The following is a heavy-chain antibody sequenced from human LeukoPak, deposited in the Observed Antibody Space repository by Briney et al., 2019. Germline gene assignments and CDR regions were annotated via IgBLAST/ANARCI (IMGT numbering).Heavy chain of an antibody. CDR3: ARLGGKQLVRYYQYYMDV. V-gene: IGHV3-66*02. J-gene: IGHJ6*03. Sequence: GGSLRLSCAASGFTVSSNYMSWVRQAPGKGLEGVSVIYSYGSTYYADSVKGRFTISRDNSKNTLYLQMNSLRVEDTAVYYCARLGGKQLVRYYQYYMDVWGRGTTVTVSS. D-gene: IGHD6-6*01. CDR2: IYSYGST. CDR1: GFTVSSNY.